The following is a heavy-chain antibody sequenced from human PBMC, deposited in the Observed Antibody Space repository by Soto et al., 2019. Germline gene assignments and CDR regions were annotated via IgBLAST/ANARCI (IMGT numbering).Heavy chain of an antibody. CDR2: IRSKANSYAT. V-gene: IGHV3-73*01. CDR3: TRHEEVYAANDYYYYYGMDV. J-gene: IGHJ6*02. D-gene: IGHD2-8*01. Sequence: GGSLRLSCAASGFTFSGSAMHWVRQASGKGLEWVGRIRSKANSYATAYAASVKGRFTTSRDDSKNTAYLQMNSLKTEDTAVYYCTRHEEVYAANDYYYYYGMDVWGQGTTVTVSS. CDR1: GFTFSGSA.